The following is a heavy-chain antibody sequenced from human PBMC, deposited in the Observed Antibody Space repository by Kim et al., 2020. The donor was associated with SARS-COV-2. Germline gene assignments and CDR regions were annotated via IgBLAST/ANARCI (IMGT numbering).Heavy chain of an antibody. D-gene: IGHD3-10*01. CDR3: AKDRGSGSSTKSGFDY. J-gene: IGHJ4*02. V-gene: IGHV3-9*01. Sequence: SVKGRFTISRDNAKNSLFLQMNNLRPEDTALYYCAKDRGSGSSTKSGFDYWGQGTLVTVSS.